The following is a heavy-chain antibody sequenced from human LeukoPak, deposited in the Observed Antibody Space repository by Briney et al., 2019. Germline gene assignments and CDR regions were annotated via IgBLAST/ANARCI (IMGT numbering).Heavy chain of an antibody. CDR2: IYYSGST. D-gene: IGHD4-17*01. J-gene: IGHJ5*02. V-gene: IGHV4-39*07. CDR1: GGSISSSSYY. Sequence: SETLSLTCTVSGGSISSSSYYWGWIRQPPGKGLEWIGSIYYSGSTNYNPSLKSRVTMSVDTSKNQFSLKLSSMTAADTAVYYCARDLGADYGDYVFDPWGQGTLVIVSS. CDR3: ARDLGADYGDYVFDP.